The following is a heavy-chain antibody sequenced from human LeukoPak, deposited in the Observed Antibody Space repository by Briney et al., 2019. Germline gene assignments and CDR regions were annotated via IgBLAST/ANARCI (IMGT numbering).Heavy chain of an antibody. CDR1: GFTFSSYA. D-gene: IGHD2-2*02. J-gene: IGHJ4*02. CDR2: ISGSGGST. V-gene: IGHV3-23*01. CDR3: AKVAGHCSSTSCYNDY. Sequence: PGGSLRLSCAASGFTFSSYAMSWVRQAPGKGLEWVSAISGSGGSTYYADSVKGRFTISRDNSKNTLYLQMNSLRAEDTAVNYCAKVAGHCSSTSCYNDYWGQGTLVTVSS.